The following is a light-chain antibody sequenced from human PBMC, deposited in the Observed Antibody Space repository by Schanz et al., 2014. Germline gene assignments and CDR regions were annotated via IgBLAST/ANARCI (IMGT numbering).Light chain of an antibody. V-gene: IGLV2-14*03. Sequence: QSVLTQPRSVSGSPGQSVTISCTGTSSDVGGYNYVSWYQQHPGKAPKVMIYDVSNRPSGVSNRFSGSKSGNTASLTISGLQAEDEADYYCSSYASSSFVVFGGGTKLTVL. CDR3: SSYASSSFVV. CDR1: SSDVGGYNY. J-gene: IGLJ2*01. CDR2: DVS.